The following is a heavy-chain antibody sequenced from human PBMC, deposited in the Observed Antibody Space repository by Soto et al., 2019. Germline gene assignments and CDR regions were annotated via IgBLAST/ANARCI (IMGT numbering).Heavy chain of an antibody. D-gene: IGHD3-3*01. CDR3: ARVMAVEYYDFWSGYSPFDY. CDR2: IKQDGSEK. V-gene: IGHV3-7*01. Sequence: GGSLRLSCAASGFTFSSYWMSWVRQAPGKGLEWVANIKQDGSEKYYVDSVKGRFTISRDNAKNSLYLQMNSLRAEDTAVYYCARVMAVEYYDFWSGYSPFDYWGQGTLVTVSS. CDR1: GFTFSSYW. J-gene: IGHJ4*02.